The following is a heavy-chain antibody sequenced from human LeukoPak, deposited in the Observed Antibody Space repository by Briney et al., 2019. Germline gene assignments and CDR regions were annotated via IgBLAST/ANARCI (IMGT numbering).Heavy chain of an antibody. V-gene: IGHV1-2*02. D-gene: IGHD1-26*01. CDR2: INPHSGGT. Sequence: ASVKVSCKASGYTFTDYYIHWVRQAPGQGLEWMGWINPHSGGTNYAQNFQGRATMTRDTSISTASMELTRLKSDDTAVYYCARAELLDYWGQGTLVTVSS. J-gene: IGHJ4*02. CDR3: ARAELLDY. CDR1: GYTFTDYY.